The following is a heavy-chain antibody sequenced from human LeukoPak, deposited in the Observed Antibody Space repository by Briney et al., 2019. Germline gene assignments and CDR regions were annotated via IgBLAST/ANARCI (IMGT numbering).Heavy chain of an antibody. J-gene: IGHJ4*02. D-gene: IGHD3-3*01. CDR2: IYYSGST. CDR3: ARSYYDFWSGYPTYFDY. V-gene: IGHV4-39*01. Sequence: SETLSLTCTVSGGSISSSSYYWGWIRQPPGKGLEWIGSIYYSGSTYYNPSLKSRVTISVDTSKNQFSLKLSSVTAADTAVYYCARSYYDFWSGYPTYFDYWGQGILVTVSS. CDR1: GGSISSSSYY.